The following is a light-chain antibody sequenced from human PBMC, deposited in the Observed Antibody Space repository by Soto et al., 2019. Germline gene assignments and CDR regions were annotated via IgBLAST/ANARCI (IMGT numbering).Light chain of an antibody. CDR3: QQSHNTPLT. CDR2: TAS. V-gene: IGKV1-39*01. Sequence: DIQMTQSPSSLSASVGDRVTITCRASQNIATYLNWYQQTPGKAPKLLIYTASTLQSGVPSRFSGSGSGTDFTLTISSLQPEDFATFYCQQSHNTPLTFGGGTKVEI. CDR1: QNIATY. J-gene: IGKJ4*01.